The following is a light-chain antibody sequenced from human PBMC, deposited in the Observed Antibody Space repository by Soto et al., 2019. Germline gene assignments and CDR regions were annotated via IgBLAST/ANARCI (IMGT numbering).Light chain of an antibody. CDR2: AAS. CDR3: QQSYSTPRT. V-gene: IGKV1-39*01. CDR1: QGIRTY. J-gene: IGKJ1*01. Sequence: DIQMTQSPSSLSASVGDRVTITCRASQGIRTYLNWYQQKPGKAPKLLIYAASSLQSGVPSRFSGSGSETDFTLTSSSLQPEDFATYYCQQSYSTPRTFGQGTKVDIK.